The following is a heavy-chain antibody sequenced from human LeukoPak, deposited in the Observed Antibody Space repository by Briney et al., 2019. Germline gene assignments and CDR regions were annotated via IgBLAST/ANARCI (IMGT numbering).Heavy chain of an antibody. V-gene: IGHV1-69*04. Sequence: SVKVSCKASGGTFSSYAISWVRQAPGQGLEWMGRIIPILGTANYAQKFQGRVTITADKSTSTAYMELSSLRSEDTAVYYCARAPMIPATNLDYWGQGTLVAVSS. CDR1: GGTFSSYA. J-gene: IGHJ4*02. D-gene: IGHD5-24*01. CDR2: IIPILGTA. CDR3: ARAPMIPATNLDY.